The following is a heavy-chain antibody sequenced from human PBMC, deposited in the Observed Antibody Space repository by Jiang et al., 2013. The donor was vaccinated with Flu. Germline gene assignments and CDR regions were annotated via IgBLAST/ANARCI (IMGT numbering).Heavy chain of an antibody. CDR2: ISSSSSYI. CDR3: ARKGVLRFLEWLSFFDY. CDR1: GFTFSSYS. D-gene: IGHD3-3*01. J-gene: IGHJ4*02. V-gene: IGHV3-21*01. Sequence: VQLLESGGGLVKPGGSLRLSCAASGFTFSSYSMNWVRQAPGKGLEWVSSISSSSSYIYYADSVKGRFTISRDNAKNSLYLQMNSLRAEDTAVYYCARKGVLRFLEWLSFFDYWGQGTLVTVSS.